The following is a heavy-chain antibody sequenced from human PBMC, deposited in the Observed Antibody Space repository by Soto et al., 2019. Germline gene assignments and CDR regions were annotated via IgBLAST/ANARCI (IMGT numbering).Heavy chain of an antibody. D-gene: IGHD3-3*01. CDR1: GFTFSSYA. V-gene: IGHV3-23*01. J-gene: IGHJ3*02. CDR2: ISGSGGST. Sequence: GGSLRLSCAASGFTFSSYAMSWVRQAPGKGLEWVSAISGSGGSTYYADSVKGRFTISRDNSKNTLYLQMNSLRAEDTAVYYCAKELPDFWSGYWSYEAFDIWGQGTMVTVSS. CDR3: AKELPDFWSGYWSYEAFDI.